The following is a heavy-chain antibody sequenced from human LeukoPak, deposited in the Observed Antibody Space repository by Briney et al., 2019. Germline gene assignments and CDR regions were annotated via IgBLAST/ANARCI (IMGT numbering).Heavy chain of an antibody. CDR2: IYPGDSDT. V-gene: IGHV5-51*01. J-gene: IGHJ4*02. Sequence: GESLKISCKCCGYSFTTYWIGWVRQMPGKGLEWMGIIYPGDSDTRYCPSFQGQVTISADKSISTAYLQWSSLKASDTAMYYCARPPRYSSSSLYFWGQGTLVTVSS. D-gene: IGHD6-6*01. CDR1: GYSFTTYW. CDR3: ARPPRYSSSSLYF.